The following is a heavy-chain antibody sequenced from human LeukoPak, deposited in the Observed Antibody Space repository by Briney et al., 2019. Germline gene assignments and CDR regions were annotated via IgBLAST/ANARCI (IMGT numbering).Heavy chain of an antibody. CDR2: INSDGSST. CDR3: AREGGVGSKNY. D-gene: IGHD1-26*01. V-gene: IGHV3-74*01. Sequence: GGSLRLSCAASGFTFSSYWMHWVRQAPGKGLVWVSRINSDGSSTSYADSVKGRFTISRDNAKNTLYLQMNSLRAEDTAVYYCAREGGVGSKNYWGQGTLVTVSS. J-gene: IGHJ4*02. CDR1: GFTFSSYW.